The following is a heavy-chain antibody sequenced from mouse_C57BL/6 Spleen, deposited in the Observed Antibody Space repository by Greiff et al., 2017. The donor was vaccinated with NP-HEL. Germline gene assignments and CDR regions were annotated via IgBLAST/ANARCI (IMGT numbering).Heavy chain of an antibody. D-gene: IGHD2-3*01. CDR1: GFTFSSYG. Sequence: EVQLVESGGDLVKPGGSLKLSCAASGFTFSSYGMSWVRQTPDKRLEWVATISSGGSYTYYLDSVKGRFTISRDNAKNTLYLQMSSLKSEDTAMYYCARLVYDGPFAYWGQGTLVTVSA. CDR3: ARLVYDGPFAY. CDR2: ISSGGSYT. V-gene: IGHV5-6*01. J-gene: IGHJ3*01.